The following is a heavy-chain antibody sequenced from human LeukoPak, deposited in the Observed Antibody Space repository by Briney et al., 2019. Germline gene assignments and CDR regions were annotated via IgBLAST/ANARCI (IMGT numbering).Heavy chain of an antibody. D-gene: IGHD6-19*01. CDR2: INPSGGGT. V-gene: IGHV1-2*02. Sequence: ASVKVSCKASGYTFTAYYIHWVRQAPGQGLEWMGWINPSGGGTNYAQKFQGRVTMTRDTSISTAYMDLSRLRSDDTAVYYCARDIAVADTGLDYWGQGTLVSVSS. CDR3: ARDIAVADTGLDY. J-gene: IGHJ4*02. CDR1: GYTFTAYY.